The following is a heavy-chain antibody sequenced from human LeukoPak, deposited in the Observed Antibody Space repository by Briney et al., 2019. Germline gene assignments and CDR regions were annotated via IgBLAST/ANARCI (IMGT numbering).Heavy chain of an antibody. Sequence: ASVKVSCKASGYTFTNYYIHWVRQAPGQGLEWMGIINPSGGSTNYAQKFQGRGTVTRATSTSTVYMELSSMRSEDTAVYYCAMPRTGSYYYFDYWGQGPLVTVSS. J-gene: IGHJ4*02. CDR2: INPSGGST. CDR1: GYTFTNYY. CDR3: AMPRTGSYYYFDY. V-gene: IGHV1-46*03. D-gene: IGHD1-26*01.